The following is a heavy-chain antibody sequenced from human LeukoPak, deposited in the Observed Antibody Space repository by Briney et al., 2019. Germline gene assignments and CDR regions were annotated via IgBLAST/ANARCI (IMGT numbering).Heavy chain of an antibody. CDR3: AKVPRSSLGY. J-gene: IGHJ4*02. CDR2: ASGSGGST. Sequence: GGSLRLPCAASGFTFSTYAMMWVRQAPGKGLEWVSYASGSGGSTYYADSVKGRFTISRDNSKNTLYLQMNSLRVEDTAIYYCAKVPRSSLGYWGQGTLVTVSS. D-gene: IGHD3-10*01. V-gene: IGHV3-23*01. CDR1: GFTFSTYA.